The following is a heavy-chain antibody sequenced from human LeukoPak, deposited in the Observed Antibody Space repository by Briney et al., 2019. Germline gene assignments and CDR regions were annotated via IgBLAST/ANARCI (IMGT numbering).Heavy chain of an antibody. CDR1: GYTFTNYG. J-gene: IGHJ4*02. Sequence: ASVTVSCTASGYTFTNYGISWVRQAPGQGLGWMGWITACTGNTNYAQKLQGRVTMTTDTSASTAYMELRSLRSDDTAVYYCARDGITMVRGVIIAAVDYWGQGTLVTVSS. D-gene: IGHD3-10*01. CDR2: ITACTGNT. V-gene: IGHV1-18*01. CDR3: ARDGITMVRGVIIAAVDY.